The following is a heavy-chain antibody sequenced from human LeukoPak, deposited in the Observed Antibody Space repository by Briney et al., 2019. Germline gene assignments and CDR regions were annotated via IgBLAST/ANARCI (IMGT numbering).Heavy chain of an antibody. V-gene: IGHV3-11*01. D-gene: IGHD3-22*01. CDR2: IDGSSRYL. J-gene: IGHJ4*02. CDR3: VRAYSRGYSDDFDY. CDR1: GFTFSDYY. Sequence: GGSLRLFCAASGFTFSDYYMSWMRQAPGKGLEWVSYIDGSSRYLYYADSVKGRFTISRDNAENSLFLQMNSLRGEDTAVYYCVRAYSRGYSDDFDYWGQGTLVTVSS.